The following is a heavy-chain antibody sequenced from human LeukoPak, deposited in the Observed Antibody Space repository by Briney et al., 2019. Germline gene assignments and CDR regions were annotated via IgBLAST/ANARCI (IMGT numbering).Heavy chain of an antibody. CDR2: IYYSGST. J-gene: IGHJ1*01. CDR3: ARSEMYYYDSSGYYPKYFQH. Sequence: KPSETLSLTCTVSGGSISSYYWSWIRKPPGKGLEWFGYIYYSGSTNSSPPLKSRVTISVDTSKSQFSLKLSSVTAAATAVYYCARSEMYYYDSSGYYPKYFQHWGQGTLVSVSS. D-gene: IGHD3-22*01. CDR1: GGSISSYY. V-gene: IGHV4-59*01.